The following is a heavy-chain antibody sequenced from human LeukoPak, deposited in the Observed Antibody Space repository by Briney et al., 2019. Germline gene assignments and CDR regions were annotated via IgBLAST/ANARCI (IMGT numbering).Heavy chain of an antibody. CDR1: GYTFTGYY. CDR3: ARDNRRYRGYDPSPDY. V-gene: IGHV1-2*06. D-gene: IGHD5-12*01. Sequence: ASVKVSCKASGYTFTGYYMHWVRQAPGQGLEWMGRINPNSGGSNYAQKFQGRVTMTRDTSISTAYMELRRLRSDDTAVYYCARDNRRYRGYDPSPDYWGQGTLVTVSS. J-gene: IGHJ4*02. CDR2: INPNSGGS.